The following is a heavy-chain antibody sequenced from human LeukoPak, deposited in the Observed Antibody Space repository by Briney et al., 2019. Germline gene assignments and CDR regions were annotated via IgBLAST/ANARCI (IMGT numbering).Heavy chain of an antibody. D-gene: IGHD2-2*02. CDR3: AREGEDCSSTSCYSGYLDY. J-gene: IGHJ4*02. CDR1: GFTFSSYA. CDR2: ISYDGSNK. Sequence: GGSLGLSCAASGFTFSSYAMHWVRQAPGKGLEWVAVISYDGSNKYYADSVKGRFTISRDNSKHTLYLQMNSLRAEDTAVYYCAREGEDCSSTSCYSGYLDYWGQGTLVTVSS. V-gene: IGHV3-30-3*01.